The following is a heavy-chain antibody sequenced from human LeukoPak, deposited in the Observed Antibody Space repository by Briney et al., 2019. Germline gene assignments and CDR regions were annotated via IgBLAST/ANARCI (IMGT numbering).Heavy chain of an antibody. Sequence: SSETLSLTCTVSGASITIGAESYHCGWIRQPPGKGLEWIGTIYYTYISYYNPSLASRVTSSLDTSKNKFSLTLNSVTAADTAVYYCVRADYNGGIAGSFDIWGRGKMVTVSS. V-gene: IGHV4-39*07. CDR3: VRADYNGGIAGSFDI. D-gene: IGHD2-8*01. CDR2: IYYTYIS. CDR1: GASITIGAESYH. J-gene: IGHJ3*02.